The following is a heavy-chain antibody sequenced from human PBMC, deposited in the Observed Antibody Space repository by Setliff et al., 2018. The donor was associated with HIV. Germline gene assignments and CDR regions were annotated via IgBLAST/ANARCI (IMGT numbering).Heavy chain of an antibody. CDR3: ARDPPGSGFHLDY. Sequence: PGGSLRLSCATSGFAFDIYDMNWVRQAPGKGLESVSYISNTGSTIYYADSVKGRFTISRDNSKNTMYLQMNTLRVEDTAVYYCARDPPGSGFHLDYWGQGTPVTVSS. V-gene: IGHV3-48*01. CDR1: GFAFDIYD. CDR2: ISNTGSTI. J-gene: IGHJ4*02. D-gene: IGHD5-12*01.